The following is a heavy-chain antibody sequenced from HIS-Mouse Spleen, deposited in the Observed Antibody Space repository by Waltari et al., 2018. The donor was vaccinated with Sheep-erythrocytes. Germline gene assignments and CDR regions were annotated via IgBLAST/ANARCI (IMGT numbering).Heavy chain of an antibody. J-gene: IGHJ4*02. CDR2: IYYSGGT. V-gene: IGHV4-39*01. CDR3: ARLYYYDSSGYYFDY. D-gene: IGHD3-22*01. Sequence: QLQLQESGPGLVKPSETLSLTCTVSGGSISSSSYYWGWIRQPPGKGLEWIGSIYYSGGTYSNPSLKSGVTISVDTSKNQFSLKLSSVTAADTAVYYCARLYYYDSSGYYFDYWGQGTLVTVSS. CDR1: GGSISSSSYY.